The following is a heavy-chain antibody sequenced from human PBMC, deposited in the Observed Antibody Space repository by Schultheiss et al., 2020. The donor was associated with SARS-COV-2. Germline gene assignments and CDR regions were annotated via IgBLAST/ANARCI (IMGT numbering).Heavy chain of an antibody. Sequence: GGSLRLSCAASGFTFSSYAMNWVRQAPGKGLEWVSVISGSGDITYYADSVKGRFTISRDNSKNTLSLQMNSLRGEDTAVYYCAKELTTDAFDIWGQGTMVTVSS. V-gene: IGHV3-23*01. D-gene: IGHD1-1*01. CDR1: GFTFSSYA. J-gene: IGHJ3*02. CDR2: ISGSGDIT. CDR3: AKELTTDAFDI.